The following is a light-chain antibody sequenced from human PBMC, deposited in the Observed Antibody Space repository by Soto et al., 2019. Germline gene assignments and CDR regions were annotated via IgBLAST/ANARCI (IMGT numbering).Light chain of an antibody. V-gene: IGKV1-5*01. CDR3: QQYNSYSPPWT. CDR2: DAS. CDR1: QSISSW. Sequence: DIQMTQSPSTLSASVGDRVTITCRASQSISSWLAWYQQKPGTAPKLLIYDASSLESGVPSRFSGSGSGTEFTLAISSRQPDDFATYYGQQYNSYSPPWTFGQGTKVEIK. J-gene: IGKJ1*01.